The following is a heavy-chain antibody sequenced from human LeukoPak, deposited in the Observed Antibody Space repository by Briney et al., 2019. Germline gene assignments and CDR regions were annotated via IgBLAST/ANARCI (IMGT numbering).Heavy chain of an antibody. J-gene: IGHJ6*02. CDR1: GYTFTSYY. CDR2: INPSGGST. D-gene: IGHD3-10*01. Sequence: ASVKVSCKASGYTFTSYYMHWVRQAPGQGLEWMGIINPSGGSTSYAQKFQGRVTMTRDTSTSTVYMELSSLRPEDTAVYYCARVDYYGSGSSYYYYGMDVWGQGTTVTVSS. CDR3: ARVDYYGSGSSYYYYGMDV. V-gene: IGHV1-46*01.